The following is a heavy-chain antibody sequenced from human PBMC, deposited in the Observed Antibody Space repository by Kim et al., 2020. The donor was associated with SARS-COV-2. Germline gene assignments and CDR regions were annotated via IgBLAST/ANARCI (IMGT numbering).Heavy chain of an antibody. CDR3: AKGSDTNIGTRIMITFGGVIDPGMDV. CDR1: GFTFSSYG. CDR2: ISYDGSNK. Sequence: GGSLRLSCAASGFTFSSYGMHWVRQAPGNGLEWVAVISYDGSNKYYADSVKGRFTISRDNSKNTLYLQMNSLRAEDTAVYYCAKGSDTNIGTRIMITFGGVIDPGMDVWGQGTTVTVSS. V-gene: IGHV3-30*18. J-gene: IGHJ6*02. D-gene: IGHD3-16*02.